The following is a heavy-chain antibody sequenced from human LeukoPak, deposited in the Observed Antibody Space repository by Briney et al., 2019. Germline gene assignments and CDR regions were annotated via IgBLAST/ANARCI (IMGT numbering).Heavy chain of an antibody. J-gene: IGHJ4*02. D-gene: IGHD2-21*02. CDR2: INNDGNRI. CDR1: GFTVSNSW. Sequence: GGSLRLSCVASGFTVSNSWMFWGRHAPGTGRMYGSEINNDGNRIRYVDSVKGRFTISRDGAKDTLFLQMNSLRDDDTAMYYCARGGLPGGFDYWGQGILVTVSS. CDR3: ARGGLPGGFDY. V-gene: IGHV3-74*01.